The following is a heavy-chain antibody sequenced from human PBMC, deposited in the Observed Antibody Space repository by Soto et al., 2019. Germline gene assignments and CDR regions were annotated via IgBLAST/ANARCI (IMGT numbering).Heavy chain of an antibody. D-gene: IGHD1-26*01. CDR3: ARDLWWEPGLDAFHI. V-gene: IGHV3-30-3*01. Sequence: QVQLVQSGGGVVQPGKSMRLSCAASGFTFNLFAMHWVREAPGKGLEWVAAVSKDGDNTYYADSVKGRFTISRDNPKNTLSLQMNSLRVEDTALYYCARDLWWEPGLDAFHIWGQGSMVTVS. J-gene: IGHJ3*02. CDR2: VSKDGDNT. CDR1: GFTFNLFA.